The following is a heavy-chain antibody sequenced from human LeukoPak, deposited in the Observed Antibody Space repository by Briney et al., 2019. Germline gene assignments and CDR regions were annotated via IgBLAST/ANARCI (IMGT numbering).Heavy chain of an antibody. Sequence: QPGRSLRLSCAASGFTFSSYGMHWVRQAPGKGLEWVAVIWYDGSNKYYADSVKGRFTISRDNSKNTLYLQMNSLRAEDTAVYYCARDTNGDGWFGPWGRGTLVTVSS. CDR3: ARDTNGDGWFGP. CDR1: GFTFSSYG. J-gene: IGHJ5*02. V-gene: IGHV3-33*01. D-gene: IGHD4-17*01. CDR2: IWYDGSNK.